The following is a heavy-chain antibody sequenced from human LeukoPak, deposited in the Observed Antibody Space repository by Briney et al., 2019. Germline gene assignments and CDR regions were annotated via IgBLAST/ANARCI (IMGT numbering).Heavy chain of an antibody. CDR2: ITVSGGST. J-gene: IGHJ6*02. Sequence: GGSLRLSCLASGFTFSTYAVSWVRQAPGKGLEWVSTITVSGGSTYYADSVKGRFTISRDNSKNTLYLQMNSLRAEDTAVYYCAKVPANYGDYYYYGMDVWGQGTTVTVSS. D-gene: IGHD4-17*01. CDR3: AKVPANYGDYYYYGMDV. CDR1: GFTFSTYA. V-gene: IGHV3-23*01.